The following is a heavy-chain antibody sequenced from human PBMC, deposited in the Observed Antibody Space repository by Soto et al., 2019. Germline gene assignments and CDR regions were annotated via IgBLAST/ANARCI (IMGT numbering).Heavy chain of an antibody. J-gene: IGHJ4*02. V-gene: IGHV3-7*01. CDR2: INQDGSEK. CDR1: GFIFINNY. D-gene: IGHD2-8*01. Sequence: PGGSLRLSCAASGFIFINNYMSRVRQAPGKGLEWVAHINQDGSEKYYVDSVKGRFTISRDNAKNSLYLQLNSLRAEDTAVYYCARDLGYCAKGVCYTTLDYWGQGTLVTVSS. CDR3: ARDLGYCAKGVCYTTLDY.